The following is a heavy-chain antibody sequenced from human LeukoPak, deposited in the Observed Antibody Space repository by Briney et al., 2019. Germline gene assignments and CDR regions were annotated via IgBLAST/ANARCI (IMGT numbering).Heavy chain of an antibody. Sequence: SETLSLTCTVSGGSISSYYWSWIRQPPGKGLEGIGYIYDSGSTNYNPSLKSRVTISVDTSKNQFSLKLSSVTAADTAVYYCARVGGTNYYYYGMDVWGQGTTVTVSS. J-gene: IGHJ6*02. D-gene: IGHD2-2*01. CDR2: IYDSGST. CDR3: ARVGGTNYYYYGMDV. CDR1: GGSISSYY. V-gene: IGHV4-59*01.